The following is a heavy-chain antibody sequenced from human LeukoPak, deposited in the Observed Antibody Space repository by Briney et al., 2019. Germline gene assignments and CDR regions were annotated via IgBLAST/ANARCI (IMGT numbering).Heavy chain of an antibody. J-gene: IGHJ4*02. V-gene: IGHV3-11*01. CDR2: ISSSGKNI. CDR1: GFRVSDFY. CDR3: ARGGFSTH. Sequence: PGGSLRLSCEVSGFRVSDFYMSWVRQAPGKGLEWLSYISSSGKNINYADFVKGRVIISRDNAKNSLFLQINTLRVEDTAVYYCARGGFSTHWGQGTLVTVSS.